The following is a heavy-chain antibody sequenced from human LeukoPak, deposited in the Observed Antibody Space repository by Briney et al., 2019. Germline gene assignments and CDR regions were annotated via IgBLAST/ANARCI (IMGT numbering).Heavy chain of an antibody. CDR3: ARDPYSGNYGNYYYYYMDV. Sequence: PGGSLRLSCAASGFTFRSYWMNWVRQAPGKGLEWVADIKPDGNKESYVDSVKGRFSISRDNAKNSLYLQMNSLGPEDTAVYYCARDPYSGNYGNYYYYYMDVWGKGTTVTISS. J-gene: IGHJ6*03. CDR2: IKPDGNKE. D-gene: IGHD1-26*01. CDR1: GFTFRSYW. V-gene: IGHV3-7*01.